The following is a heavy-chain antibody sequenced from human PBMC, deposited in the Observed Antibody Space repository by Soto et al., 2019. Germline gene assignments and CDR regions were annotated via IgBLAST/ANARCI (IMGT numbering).Heavy chain of an antibody. V-gene: IGHV3-23*01. J-gene: IGHJ4*02. CDR2: ISESGGST. CDR3: APGGLFYSGPSGHPLGF. Sequence: GGSLRLSCAASGFTFRSYAMSWVRQAPGKGLEWVSAISESGGSTYYADSVKGRFTISRDNSKNTLYLQMNSLRADDTALYYCAPGGLFYSGPSGHPLGFWGQGAVVTVSS. D-gene: IGHD2-15*01. CDR1: GFTFRSYA.